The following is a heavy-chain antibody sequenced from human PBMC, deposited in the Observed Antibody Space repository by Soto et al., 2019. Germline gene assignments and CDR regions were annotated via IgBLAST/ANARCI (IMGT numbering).Heavy chain of an antibody. Sequence: PSETLSLTCSVSGGSISGNLHYWGWIRQPPGKGLEWIGTIYYTGNTYYKLSLKSRLTVSVDTSKNQFSLRLTSVTAADTAVYFCARHGKGSCRGGGCNFLGEIDSWGQGTLVTVSS. CDR1: GGSISGNLHY. CDR2: IYYTGNT. CDR3: ARHGKGSCRGGGCNFLGEIDS. D-gene: IGHD2-15*01. J-gene: IGHJ4*02. V-gene: IGHV4-39*01.